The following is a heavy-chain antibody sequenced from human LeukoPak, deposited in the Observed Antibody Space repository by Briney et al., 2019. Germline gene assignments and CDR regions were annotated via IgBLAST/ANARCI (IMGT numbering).Heavy chain of an antibody. CDR2: ISSSSSYI. D-gene: IGHD4-17*01. Sequence: GGSLRLSCAASGFTFSSYEMNWVRQAPGKGLEWVSSISSSSSYIYYADSVKGRFTISRDNAKNSLYLQMHSLRAEDTAVYYCARDRGYGDYEDPSFADYWGQGTLVTVSS. CDR3: ARDRGYGDYEDPSFADY. V-gene: IGHV3-21*01. J-gene: IGHJ4*02. CDR1: GFTFSSYE.